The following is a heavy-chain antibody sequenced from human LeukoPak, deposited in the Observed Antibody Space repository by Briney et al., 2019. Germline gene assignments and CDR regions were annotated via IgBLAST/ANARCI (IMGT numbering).Heavy chain of an antibody. J-gene: IGHJ4*02. CDR2: ISAYNGNT. CDR1: GYTFTSYG. V-gene: IGHV1-18*01. CDR3: ARDKWFGELLSRVDFDY. D-gene: IGHD3-10*01. Sequence: ASVKVSCKASGYTFTSYGISWVRQAPGQGLEWMGWISAYNGNTNDAQKLQGRVTMTTDTSTSTAYMELRSLRSDDTAVYYCARDKWFGELLSRVDFDYWGQGTLVTVSS.